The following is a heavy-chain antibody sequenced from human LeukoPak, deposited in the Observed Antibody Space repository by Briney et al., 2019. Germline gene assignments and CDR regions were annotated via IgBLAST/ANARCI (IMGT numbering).Heavy chain of an antibody. CDR2: INHSGST. V-gene: IGHV4-34*01. Sequence: SETLSLTCAVYGGSFSGYYWSWIRQPPGKGLEWIGEINHSGSTNYNPSLKSRVTISVDTSKNQFSLKLSSVTAADTAVYYCARDRLSAAGDYWGQGTLVTVSS. D-gene: IGHD6-13*01. CDR1: GGSFSGYY. CDR3: ARDRLSAAGDY. J-gene: IGHJ4*02.